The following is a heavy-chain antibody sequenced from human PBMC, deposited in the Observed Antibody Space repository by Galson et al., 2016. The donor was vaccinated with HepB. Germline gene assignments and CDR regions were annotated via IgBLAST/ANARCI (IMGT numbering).Heavy chain of an antibody. CDR2: ISSRGGGT. Sequence: SLRLSCAASGFTFSSYAMSWVRQAPGKGLEWVSGISSRGGGTYYADSVKGHFIISRDNSKNTLFLQMNSLGAEDTAIYYCARAKAVPGLYSFDYWGQGTLVTVSS. CDR3: ARAKAVPGLYSFDY. D-gene: IGHD6-19*01. J-gene: IGHJ4*02. V-gene: IGHV3-23*01. CDR1: GFTFSSYA.